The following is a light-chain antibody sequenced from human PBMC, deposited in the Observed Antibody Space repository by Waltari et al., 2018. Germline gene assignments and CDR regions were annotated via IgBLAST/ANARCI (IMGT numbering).Light chain of an antibody. Sequence: VLWDQHFPGTAPKVLIYGNSNRPSGIPDRFSASKSGTSASLTITGLQTEDEADYFCQSFDNSLSAWVFGGGTK. CDR2: GNS. V-gene: IGLV1-40*01. J-gene: IGLJ3*02. CDR3: QSFDNSLSAWV.